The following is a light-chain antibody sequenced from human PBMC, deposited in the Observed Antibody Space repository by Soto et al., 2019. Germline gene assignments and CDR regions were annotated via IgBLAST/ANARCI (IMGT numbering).Light chain of an antibody. J-gene: IGKJ4*01. CDR3: QQSYSTPLT. CDR2: AAS. V-gene: IGKV1-39*01. CDR1: QSISSS. Sequence: DIQMTQSPSSLSASVGDRVTITCRASQSISSSLNWYQQKPGKAPKLLIYAASSLQSGGTSRFSGSGSGTDFNLTISSLQPEDFANYDCQQSYSTPLTFGGGTKVEIK.